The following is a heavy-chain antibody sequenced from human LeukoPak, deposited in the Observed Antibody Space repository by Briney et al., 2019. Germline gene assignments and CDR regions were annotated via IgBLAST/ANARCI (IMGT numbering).Heavy chain of an antibody. Sequence: SETLSLTCAVYGGSFSGYYWSWIRQPPGKGLEWIGEINHSGGTNYNPSLKSRVTISVDTSKNQFSLKLSSVTAADTAVYYCARVLTIFGVVIQYYFDYWGQGTLVTVSS. D-gene: IGHD3-3*01. CDR1: GGSFSGYY. CDR2: INHSGGT. CDR3: ARVLTIFGVVIQYYFDY. V-gene: IGHV4-34*01. J-gene: IGHJ4*02.